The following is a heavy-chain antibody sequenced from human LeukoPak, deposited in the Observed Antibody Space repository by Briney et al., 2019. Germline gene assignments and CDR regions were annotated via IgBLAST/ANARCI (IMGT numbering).Heavy chain of an antibody. CDR1: GFTFSDHY. D-gene: IGHD4-23*01. CDR2: IWNKPDGYTT. V-gene: IGHV3-72*01. J-gene: IGHJ3*02. CDR3: ATRSGHGCRGNYGGFDI. Sequence: PGGSLRLSCAASGFTFSDHYMDWVRQAPGKGLEWVARIWNKPDGYTTEYAASVRGRFTISRDDSNNSLFLQMNSLKSEDTAVYYCATRSGHGCRGNYGGFDIWGQGTVVAVSS.